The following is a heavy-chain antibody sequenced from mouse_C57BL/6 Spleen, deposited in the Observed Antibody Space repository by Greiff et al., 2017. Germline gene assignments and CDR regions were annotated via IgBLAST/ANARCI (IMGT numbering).Heavy chain of an antibody. Sequence: VQLQQSGTELVKPGASVKLSCKASGYTFTSYWMHWVKQRPGQGLEWIGNINPSNGGTNYNEKFKSKATLTVDKSSSTAYMQLSSLTSEDSAVYYCARMGYGSPWFAYWGQGTLVTVSA. CDR2: INPSNGGT. D-gene: IGHD1-1*01. V-gene: IGHV1-53*01. CDR1: GYTFTSYW. CDR3: ARMGYGSPWFAY. J-gene: IGHJ3*01.